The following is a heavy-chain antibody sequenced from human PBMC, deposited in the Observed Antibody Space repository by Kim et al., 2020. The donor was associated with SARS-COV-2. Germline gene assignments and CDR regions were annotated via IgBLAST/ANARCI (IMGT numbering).Heavy chain of an antibody. J-gene: IGHJ4*02. CDR2: IYYSGST. Sequence: SETLSLTCTVSGGSISSSSYYWGWIRQPPGKGLEWIGSIYYSGSTYYNPSLKSRVTISLDTSKNQFSLKLSSVTAADTAVYYCARHDRGNYYDSSGDYWGQGALVTVSS. CDR1: GGSISSSSYY. D-gene: IGHD3-22*01. V-gene: IGHV4-39*01. CDR3: ARHDRGNYYDSSGDY.